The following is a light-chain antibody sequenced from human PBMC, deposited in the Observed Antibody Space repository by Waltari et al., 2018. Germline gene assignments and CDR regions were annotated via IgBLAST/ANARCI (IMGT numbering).Light chain of an antibody. CDR2: WAS. CDR3: QQFYTTPWT. J-gene: IGKJ1*01. V-gene: IGKV4-1*01. CDR1: QSVLYSSNNKNY. Sequence: DIVMTQSPASLAVSLGARATINCQSSQSVLYSSNNKNYLAWYQQKPGQPPKLLIYWASTRESGVPDRFSGSGSGTDFTLTISSLQAEDVALYYCQQFYTTPWTFGPGTKVEIK.